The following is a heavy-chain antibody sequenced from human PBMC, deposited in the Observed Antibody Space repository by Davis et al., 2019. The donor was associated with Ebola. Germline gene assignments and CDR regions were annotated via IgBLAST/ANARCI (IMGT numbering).Heavy chain of an antibody. V-gene: IGHV1-8*01. Sequence: ASVTVSCKASGYTFTGYDINWVRQATGQGLEWMGWMNPNSGNTGYAQKLQGRVTITADKSTSTAYMELSSLRSEDTAVYYCARGGDIVATIPLYYYGMDVWGQGTTVTVSS. D-gene: IGHD5-12*01. CDR3: ARGGDIVATIPLYYYGMDV. J-gene: IGHJ6*02. CDR1: GYTFTGYD. CDR2: MNPNSGNT.